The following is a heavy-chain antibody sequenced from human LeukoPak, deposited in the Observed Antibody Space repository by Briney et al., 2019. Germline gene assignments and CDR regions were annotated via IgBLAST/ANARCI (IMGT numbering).Heavy chain of an antibody. V-gene: IGHV3-48*03. J-gene: IGHJ4*02. CDR3: ARDLYYYGSGNYVPGLPDY. Sequence: PGGSLRLSCAASGFNFNTYEMNWVRQAPGKGLGWVSYICGRGSTKYYADSVKGRFTISRDNAENSLHLQMNGLRAEDTAVYYCARDLYYYGSGNYVPGLPDYWGQGTLVTVSS. CDR2: ICGRGSTK. D-gene: IGHD3-10*01. CDR1: GFNFNTYE.